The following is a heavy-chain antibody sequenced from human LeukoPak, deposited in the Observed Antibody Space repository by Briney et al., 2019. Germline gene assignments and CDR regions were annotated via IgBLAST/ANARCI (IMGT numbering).Heavy chain of an antibody. CDR3: ARFTYYYDSSGYYPGYFQH. CDR2: IYHSGST. Sequence: PSQTLSLTCAVSGGSISSGGYSWSWIRQPPGKGLEWIGYIYHSGSTYYNPSLKSRVTISVDTSKNQFSLKLSSVTAADTAVYYCARFTYYYDSSGYYPGYFQHWGQGTLVTVSS. CDR1: GGSISSGGYS. D-gene: IGHD3-22*01. V-gene: IGHV4-30-2*02. J-gene: IGHJ1*01.